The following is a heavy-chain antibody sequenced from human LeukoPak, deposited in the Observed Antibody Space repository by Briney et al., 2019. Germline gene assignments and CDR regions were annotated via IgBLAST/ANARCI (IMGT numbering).Heavy chain of an antibody. Sequence: ASVKVSCKASGYTFTGYYMHWVRQAPGQGLEWMGWINPNSGGTNYAQKFQGRVTMTRDTSISTAYMELSRLRFDDTAVYYCARARRDIVVRFDYWGQGTLVTVSS. J-gene: IGHJ4*02. V-gene: IGHV1-2*02. D-gene: IGHD2-2*01. CDR1: GYTFTGYY. CDR2: INPNSGGT. CDR3: ARARRDIVVRFDY.